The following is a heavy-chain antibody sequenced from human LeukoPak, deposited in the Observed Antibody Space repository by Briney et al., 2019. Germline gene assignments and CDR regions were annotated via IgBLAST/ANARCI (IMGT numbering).Heavy chain of an antibody. CDR2: INAGNGNT. CDR1: GYTFTSYA. V-gene: IGHV1-3*01. Sequence: ASVKVSCKASGYTFTSYAMHWARQAPGQRLEWMGWINAGNGNTKYSQKFQGRVTITRDTSASTAYMELSSLRSEDTAVYYCARDSERFLEWLLYRYSPYYYYYGMDVWGQGTTVTVSS. D-gene: IGHD3-3*01. CDR3: ARDSERFLEWLLYRYSPYYYYYGMDV. J-gene: IGHJ6*02.